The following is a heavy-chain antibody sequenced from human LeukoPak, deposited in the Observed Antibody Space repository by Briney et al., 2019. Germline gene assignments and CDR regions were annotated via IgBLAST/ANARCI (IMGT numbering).Heavy chain of an antibody. CDR1: GFTFSSYA. CDR3: PKDIFALSSSLVLDY. J-gene: IGHJ4*02. CDR2: ISGSGGST. D-gene: IGHD6-13*01. Sequence: GSLRLSCAASGFTFSSYAMSWVRQAPGKGLEWVSAISGSGGSTYYADSVKGRFTISRDNSKNTLYLQMNSLRAEDTAVYYCPKDIFALSSSLVLDYGGQGTLVTVSS. V-gene: IGHV3-23*01.